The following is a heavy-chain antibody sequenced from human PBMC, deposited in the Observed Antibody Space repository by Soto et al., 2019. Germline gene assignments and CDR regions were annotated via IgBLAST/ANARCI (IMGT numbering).Heavy chain of an antibody. V-gene: IGHV3-7*01. J-gene: IGHJ1*01. CDR1: GFTFSNYW. Sequence: GGSLRLSCAASGFTFSNYWMSWVRQAPGKGLEWVANIKQDGSEKYYVDSVKGRFTISRDNAKNSLYLQMNSLGAEDTAVYFCASGLWTFQHWGQGTLVTVSS. D-gene: IGHD3-10*01. CDR2: IKQDGSEK. CDR3: ASGLWTFQH.